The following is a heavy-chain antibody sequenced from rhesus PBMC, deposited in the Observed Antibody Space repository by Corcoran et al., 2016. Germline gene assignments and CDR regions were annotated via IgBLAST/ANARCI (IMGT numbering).Heavy chain of an antibody. V-gene: IGHV3S42*01. CDR3: AKEPEYTNWGYYFDY. Sequence: EVQLVESGGGLAKPGGSLRLSCAASGFTFSNYWMNWVRQTTGKGLEWISAINSGGGITYYADPAQGRFTISRDNSKNTLSLQMNSLRAEDTAVYYCAKEPEYTNWGYYFDYWGQGVLVTVSS. D-gene: IGHD4-23*01. J-gene: IGHJ4*01. CDR1: GFTFSNYW. CDR2: INSGGGIT.